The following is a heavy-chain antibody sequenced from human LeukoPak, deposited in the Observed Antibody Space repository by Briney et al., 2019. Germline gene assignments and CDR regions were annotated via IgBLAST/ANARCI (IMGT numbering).Heavy chain of an antibody. V-gene: IGHV1-2*02. CDR3: ARGHTTRGDFGTFYYYYYMDV. CDR1: XYXFTGXX. Sequence: XYXFTGXXXXWVRXXPXQXXXXXXXIXXXXGGTNYAQKFQGRVTMTRDTSISTAYMELSRLRSDDTAVYYCARGHTTRGDFGTFYYYYYMDVWGKGTTVTVSS. CDR2: IXXXXGGT. J-gene: IGHJ6*03. D-gene: IGHD2-21*01.